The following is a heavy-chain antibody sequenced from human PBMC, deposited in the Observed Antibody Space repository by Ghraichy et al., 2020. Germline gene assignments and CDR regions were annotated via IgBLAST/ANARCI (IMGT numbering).Heavy chain of an antibody. V-gene: IGHV1-18*01. CDR2: ISAYNGNT. J-gene: IGHJ5*02. CDR3: ARGRGYYDSSGYYYWFDP. Sequence: ASVKVSCKASGYTFTSYGISWVRQAPGQGLEWMGWISAYNGNTNYAQKLQGRVTMTTDTSTSTAYMELRSLRSDDTAVYYCARGRGYYDSSGYYYWFDPWGQGTLVTVSS. D-gene: IGHD3-22*01. CDR1: GYTFTSYG.